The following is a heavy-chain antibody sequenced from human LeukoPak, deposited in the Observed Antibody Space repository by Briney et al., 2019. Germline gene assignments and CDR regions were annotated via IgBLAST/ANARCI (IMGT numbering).Heavy chain of an antibody. J-gene: IGHJ6*03. CDR2: IYTDSKT. CDR1: AFSVSRNH. Sequence: GGSLRLSCVASAFSVSRNHVTWVRQAPGKGLEWVSLIYTDSKTDYADSVKGRFTISRDNSKNTVYLQMNSLRAEDTAVYYFARLXXXNHDFWSGRPRGYMEVWGKGTTVTVSS. D-gene: IGHD3-3*01. CDR3: ARLXXXNHDFWSGRPRGYMEV. V-gene: IGHV3-53*01.